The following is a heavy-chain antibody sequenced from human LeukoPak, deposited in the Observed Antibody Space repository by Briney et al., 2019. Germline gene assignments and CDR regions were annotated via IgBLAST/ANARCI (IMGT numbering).Heavy chain of an antibody. CDR1: GYTFTGYY. Sequence: ASVKVSCKASGYTFTGYYMHWVRQAPGQGLEWMGWINPNSGGTNYAQKFQGRVTMTRDTSISTAYMELSRLRSDDTAVYYCARYSSSSGGGFDYWGQGTLVTVSS. J-gene: IGHJ4*02. V-gene: IGHV1-2*02. CDR2: INPNSGGT. CDR3: ARYSSSSGGGFDY. D-gene: IGHD6-6*01.